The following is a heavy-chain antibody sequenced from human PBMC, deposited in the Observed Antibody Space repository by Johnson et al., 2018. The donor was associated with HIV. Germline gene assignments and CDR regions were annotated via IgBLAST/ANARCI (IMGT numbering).Heavy chain of an antibody. CDR2: IWYDGSNK. Sequence: QVQLVESGGGVVQPGRSLRLSCAASGFTFSSYGMHWVRQAPGKGLEWVAVIWYDGSNKYYADSVKGRFTISRDNSKNTLHLQMNGLRAEDTAVYYCVRRANVGTSVWGDFDLWGQGTMATVSS. CDR3: VRRANVGTSVWGDFDL. CDR1: GFTFSSYG. J-gene: IGHJ3*01. D-gene: IGHD3-16*01. V-gene: IGHV3-33*01.